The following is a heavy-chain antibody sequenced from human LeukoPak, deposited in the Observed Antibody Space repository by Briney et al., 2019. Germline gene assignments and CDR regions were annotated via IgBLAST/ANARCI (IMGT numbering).Heavy chain of an antibody. J-gene: IGHJ4*02. Sequence: GGSLRLSCAASGFTFSSYAMSWVRQAPGKGLEWVSGISGSGGSKYNADSVKGRFTISRDNSKHTLYLQMNSMRAEDTATYYCAKIMALYCSGGSCNEIVHWGQGTLVTVSS. V-gene: IGHV3-23*01. CDR3: AKIMALYCSGGSCNEIVH. D-gene: IGHD2-15*01. CDR1: GFTFSSYA. CDR2: ISGSGGSK.